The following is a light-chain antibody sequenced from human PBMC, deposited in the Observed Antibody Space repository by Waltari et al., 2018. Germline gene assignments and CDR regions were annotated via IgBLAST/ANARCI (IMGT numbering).Light chain of an antibody. Sequence: NFLLTQPHTVSAPPGKTVTISCTRSSGSLVTTYLQWYHQRPVSSPPMISYEDNKRPSGVPDRFSGSIDSSSNSASLTISGLKTEDEADYYCQSYDTNIRVFGGGTKLTVL. V-gene: IGLV6-57*01. CDR2: EDN. CDR3: QSYDTNIRV. J-gene: IGLJ3*02. CDR1: SGSLVTTY.